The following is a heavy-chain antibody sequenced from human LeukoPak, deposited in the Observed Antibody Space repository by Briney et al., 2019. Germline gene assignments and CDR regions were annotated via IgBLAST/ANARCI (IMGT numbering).Heavy chain of an antibody. CDR3: ATGRTKWDLLNY. CDR2: INPSGGST. CDR1: GYTFTNYY. D-gene: IGHD1-26*01. J-gene: IGHJ4*02. Sequence: GASVKVSCKASGYTFTNYYMHWVRQAPGQGLEWMGIINPSGGSTSYAQKFQGRVTMTRDMSTSTVYMELSSLRSEDTAVYYCATGRTKWDLLNYWGQGTLVTVSS. V-gene: IGHV1-46*01.